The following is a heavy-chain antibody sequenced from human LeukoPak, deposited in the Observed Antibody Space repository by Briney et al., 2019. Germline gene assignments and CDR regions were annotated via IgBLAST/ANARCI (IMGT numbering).Heavy chain of an antibody. D-gene: IGHD6-13*01. V-gene: IGHV4-59*01. J-gene: IGHJ4*02. CDR2: IYYSGST. Sequence: PSETLSLTCTVSGGSISSYYWSWVRQPPGKGLEWIGYIYYSGSTNYNPSLKSRVTISVDTSKNQFSLKLSSVTAADTAVYYCARARGEQQLSHWGQGTLVTVSS. CDR3: ARARGEQQLSH. CDR1: GGSISSYY.